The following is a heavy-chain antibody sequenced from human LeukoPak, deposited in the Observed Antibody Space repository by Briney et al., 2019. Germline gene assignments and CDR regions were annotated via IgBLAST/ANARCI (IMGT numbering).Heavy chain of an antibody. CDR3: AREWNYESSGYFFYY. CDR1: GDTFSRNG. V-gene: IGHV1-69*13. D-gene: IGHD3-22*01. CDR2: IIPLFGTA. Sequence: ASVKVSCKASGDTFSRNGISWVRQAPGQGLEWMGGIIPLFGTANYAQKFQGRVTIIADESTSTVYMELNSLRFEDTAVYYCAREWNYESSGYFFYYWGQGTLVTVSS. J-gene: IGHJ4*02.